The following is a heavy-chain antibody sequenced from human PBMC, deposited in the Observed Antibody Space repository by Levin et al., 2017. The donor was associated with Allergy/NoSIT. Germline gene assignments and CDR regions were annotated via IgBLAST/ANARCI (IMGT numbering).Heavy chain of an antibody. CDR1: GFTFSGSA. J-gene: IGHJ4*02. CDR2: IRNKANNYAT. CDR3: TRLEPFGLVSEY. D-gene: IGHD3-16*01. V-gene: IGHV3-73*01. Sequence: LSLTCAASGFTFSGSAMHWVRQASGKGLEWVGRIRNKANNYATTYAASVKGRFTISRDDSKNTAYLQMNSLKSEDTAVYYCTRLEPFGLVSEYWGQGTLVTVSS.